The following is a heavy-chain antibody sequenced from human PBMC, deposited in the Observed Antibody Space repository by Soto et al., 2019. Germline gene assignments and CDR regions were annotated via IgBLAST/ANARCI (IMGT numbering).Heavy chain of an antibody. D-gene: IGHD6-19*01. CDR3: ARPGGSGWSDGFDV. CDR1: GYSFTKYH. Sequence: QVQLVQSGAEVKKPGASVKVSCKASGYSFTKYHIHWVRQAPGQGLEWMGWINLGSDVTNQAQKFQGRVTMTRDTSITTTYMELNSLTSDDTAVYYCARPGGSGWSDGFDVWGQGTMVAVSS. V-gene: IGHV1-2*02. J-gene: IGHJ3*01. CDR2: INLGSDVT.